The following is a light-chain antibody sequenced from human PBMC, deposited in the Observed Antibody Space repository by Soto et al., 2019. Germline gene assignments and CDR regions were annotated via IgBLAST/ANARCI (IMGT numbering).Light chain of an antibody. CDR1: QSISSW. V-gene: IGKV1-5*03. CDR2: KAS. CDR3: QQHNSFSIT. J-gene: IGKJ5*01. Sequence: DIEMTQSPSTLSASVGDRLTLTCRASQSISSWVAWYQQKPGKAPKLLIYKASSLESGVPSRFSGSGSGTEFTLTINSLQADDFATYYCQQHNSFSITFGQGTRLEIK.